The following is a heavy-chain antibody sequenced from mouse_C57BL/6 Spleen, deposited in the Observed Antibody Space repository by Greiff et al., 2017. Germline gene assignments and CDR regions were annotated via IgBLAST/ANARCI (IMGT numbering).Heavy chain of an antibody. CDR3: ARLIYYDYGRDY. V-gene: IGHV1-26*01. CDR1: GYTFTDYY. CDR2: INPNNGGT. Sequence: EVQLQQSGPELVKPGASVKISCKASGYTFTDYYMNWVKQSHGKSLEWIGDINPNNGGTSYNQKFKGKATLTVDKSSSTAYMELRSLTSEDSAVXYCARLIYYDYGRDYWGQGTSVTVSS. D-gene: IGHD2-4*01. J-gene: IGHJ4*01.